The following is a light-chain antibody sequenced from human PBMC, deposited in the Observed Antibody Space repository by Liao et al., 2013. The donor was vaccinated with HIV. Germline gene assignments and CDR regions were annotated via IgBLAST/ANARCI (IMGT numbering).Light chain of an antibody. CDR1: NIHRKS. CDR3: QVWDGSSDNRGV. V-gene: IGLV3-21*01. Sequence: SYVLTQPPSVSVAPGQTATITCEGDNIHRKSVHWYQQRPGQAPVVVIYYDSDRPSGIPERFSGSNPGSTATLTISRVEAGDEADYYCQVWDGSSDNRGVFGGGTKLTVL. CDR2: YDS. J-gene: IGLJ3*02.